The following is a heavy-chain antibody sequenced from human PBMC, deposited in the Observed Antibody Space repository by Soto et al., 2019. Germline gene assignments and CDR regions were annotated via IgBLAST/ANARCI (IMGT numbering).Heavy chain of an antibody. CDR3: ASIFYSSTWYYYLDY. CDR1: GGSISSSRYY. V-gene: IGHV4-39*01. J-gene: IGHJ4*02. D-gene: IGHD6-13*01. Sequence: QLQLQESGPGLVKPPETLSLVCTVSGGSISSSRYYWGWIRQPPGKGLEWIGNIHYSGSTSYNPSLKSRVTIAVATAKKQVSLKMYSVTAADTAVYYCASIFYSSTWYYYLDYWGQGTLVTVSS. CDR2: IHYSGST.